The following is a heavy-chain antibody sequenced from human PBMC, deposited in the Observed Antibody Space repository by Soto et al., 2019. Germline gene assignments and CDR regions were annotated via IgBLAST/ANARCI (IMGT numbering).Heavy chain of an antibody. CDR2: IIPIFGTA. J-gene: IGHJ6*02. CDR3: SGACLTGTSRVACYYGMDV. V-gene: IGHV1-69*13. CDR1: GGTFSSYA. Sequence: STKCCFKASGGTFSSYAINWVRQAPGQGLEWMGGIIPIFGTANYAQKFQGRVTITADESTRTAYMELSSARSEHKAVYYCSGACLTGTSRVACYYGMDVWGQGTTVTVAS. D-gene: IGHD1-1*01.